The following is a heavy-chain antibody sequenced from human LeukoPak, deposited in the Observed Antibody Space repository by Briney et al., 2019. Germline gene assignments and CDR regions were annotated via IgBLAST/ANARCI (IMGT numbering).Heavy chain of an antibody. CDR3: ASEWTSGSYGGYFDY. CDR2: IIPIFGTA. CDR1: GGTFSSYA. V-gene: IGHV1-69*05. J-gene: IGHJ4*02. Sequence: SVKVSCKASGGTFSSYAISWVRQAPGQGLEWMGGIIPIFGTANYAQKFQGRVTITTDESTSTAYMELSSLRSEDTAVYNCASEWTSGSYGGYFDYWGQGTLVTVSS. D-gene: IGHD1-26*01.